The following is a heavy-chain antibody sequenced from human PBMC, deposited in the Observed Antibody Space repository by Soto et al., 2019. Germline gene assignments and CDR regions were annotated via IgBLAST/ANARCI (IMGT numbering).Heavy chain of an antibody. CDR2: IIPILGIA. J-gene: IGHJ4*01. CDR3: AKISGYSYGYLDY. D-gene: IGHD5-18*01. Sequence: ASVKVSCKASGGTFSSYTISWVRQAPGQGLEWMGRIIPILGIANYAQKFQGRVTITADKSTSTAYMELSSLRSEDTAVYYCAKISGYSYGYLDYWGHGTLVTVSS. CDR1: GGTFSSYT. V-gene: IGHV1-69*02.